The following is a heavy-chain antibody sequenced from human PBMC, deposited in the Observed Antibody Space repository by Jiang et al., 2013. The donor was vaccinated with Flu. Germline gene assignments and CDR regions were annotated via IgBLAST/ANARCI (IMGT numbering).Heavy chain of an antibody. CDR1: GFTFGDYA. CDR2: IRSKAYAGTT. Sequence: VQLLESGGGLVQPGRSLRLSCTVSGFTFGDYAMSWFRQAPGKGLEWVGFIRSKAYAGTTEYAASVKGRFTISRDDSKSIAYLQMNSLKTEDTAVYYCTREYYDFWSGYEHLTDYWGQGTLVTVSS. CDR3: TREYYDFWSGYEHLTDY. V-gene: IGHV3-49*03. D-gene: IGHD3-3*01. J-gene: IGHJ4*02.